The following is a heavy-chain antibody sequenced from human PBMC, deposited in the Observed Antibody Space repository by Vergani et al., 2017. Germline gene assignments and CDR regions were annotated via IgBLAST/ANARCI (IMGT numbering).Heavy chain of an antibody. J-gene: IGHJ5*02. CDR1: GYTFTSYG. CDR3: ARDFRPGGDFWSGYWFDP. Sequence: QVQLVQSGAEVKKPGASGKVSCKASGYTFTSYGISWVRQAPGQGLEWMGWISAYNGNTNYAQKLQGRVTMTTDTSTSTAYKELRSLRSDDTAVYYCARDFRPGGDFWSGYWFDPWGQGTLVTVSS. D-gene: IGHD3-3*01. V-gene: IGHV1-18*01. CDR2: ISAYNGNT.